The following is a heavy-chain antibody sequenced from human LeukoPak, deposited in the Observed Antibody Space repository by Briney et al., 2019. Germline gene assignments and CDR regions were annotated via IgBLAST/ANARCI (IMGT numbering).Heavy chain of an antibody. J-gene: IGHJ3*02. CDR1: GFTFSSYS. D-gene: IGHD2-15*01. Sequence: GGSLRLSCAASGFTFSSYSMNWVRQAPGKGLEWVSYISSSGSTIYYADSVKGRFTISRDNAKNSLYLQMNSLRAEDTAVYYCARQLVVVATNAFDIWGQGTMVTVSS. V-gene: IGHV3-48*04. CDR3: ARQLVVVATNAFDI. CDR2: ISSSGSTI.